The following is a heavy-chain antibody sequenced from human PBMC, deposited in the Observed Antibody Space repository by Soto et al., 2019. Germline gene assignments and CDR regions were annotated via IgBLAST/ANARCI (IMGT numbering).Heavy chain of an antibody. V-gene: IGHV3-23*01. CDR3: AKGSAWSEIEY. CDR1: ELSLSNYA. J-gene: IGHJ4*02. D-gene: IGHD1-26*01. CDR2: IGASGGSR. Sequence: GGSLRLSCAASELSLSNYAMSWVRQAPDKGLEWVSSIGASGGSRYYADSVKGRFTISRDNFKSMLYLQMDSLRADDTALYYCAKGSAWSEIEYWGQGTQVTVSS.